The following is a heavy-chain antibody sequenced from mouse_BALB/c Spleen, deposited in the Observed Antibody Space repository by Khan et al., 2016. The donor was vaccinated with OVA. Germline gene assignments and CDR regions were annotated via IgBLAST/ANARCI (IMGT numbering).Heavy chain of an antibody. J-gene: IGHJ1*01. CDR1: GYTFTDYY. Sequence: QVQLQQSGAELVKPGASVKLSCKASGYTFTDYYIHWVKQSSGQGLEWIGWFYPGSGSIKYNEKFKDKATLTADKSSSTASMKLSRLTSEDSAAYFCASLYYGYGYFEVWGAGTTVTVSS. CDR3: ASLYYGYGYFEV. V-gene: IGHV1-62-2*01. D-gene: IGHD1-1*01. CDR2: FYPGSGSI.